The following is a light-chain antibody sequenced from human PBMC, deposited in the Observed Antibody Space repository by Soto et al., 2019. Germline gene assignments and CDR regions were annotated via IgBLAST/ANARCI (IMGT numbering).Light chain of an antibody. CDR2: SAS. CDR3: QQYNNWPRT. CDR1: QSVSSN. Sequence: EIVSTQSPATLSLSPGERATLSCRASQSVSSNLAWYQQKPGQAPRLLIYSASTRATGIPARFSGSGSGTEFTLTISSLQSEDFAVYYCQQYNNWPRTFGQGTKVDIK. V-gene: IGKV3-15*01. J-gene: IGKJ1*01.